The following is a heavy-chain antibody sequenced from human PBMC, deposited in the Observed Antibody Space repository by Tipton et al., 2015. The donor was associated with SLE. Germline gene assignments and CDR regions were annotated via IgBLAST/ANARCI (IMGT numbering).Heavy chain of an antibody. J-gene: IGHJ4*02. Sequence: TLSLTCTVSRGSIYSYSWSWIRQPPGKGLEWIGEINHSGSTNYNPSLKSRVTISVDTSKNQFSLKLGSVTAADTAVYYCARLQQLVEDYWGQGTLVTVSS. D-gene: IGHD6-6*01. V-gene: IGHV4-59*12. CDR1: RGSIYSYS. CDR2: INHSGST. CDR3: ARLQQLVEDY.